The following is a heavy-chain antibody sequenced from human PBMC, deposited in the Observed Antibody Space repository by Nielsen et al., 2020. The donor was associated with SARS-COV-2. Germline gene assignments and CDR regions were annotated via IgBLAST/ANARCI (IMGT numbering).Heavy chain of an antibody. CDR1: GFSFSSYA. V-gene: IGHV3-30-3*01. CDR3: ARGGFLEWFYYMDV. CDR2: ISYDGNNK. Sequence: GESLKISCAASGFSFSSYALHWVRQAPGKGLEWVTVISYDGNNKHYADSVEGRFTISRDNSKKTLFLQMNSLRVEDTAVYYCARGGFLEWFYYMDVWGKGTTVTVSS. D-gene: IGHD3-3*01. J-gene: IGHJ6*03.